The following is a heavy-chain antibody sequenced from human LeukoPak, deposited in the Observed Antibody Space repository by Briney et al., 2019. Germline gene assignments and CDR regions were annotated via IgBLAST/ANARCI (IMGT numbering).Heavy chain of an antibody. CDR3: ARDKNSGSYYYPLGNDAFDI. Sequence: PGGSLRLSCVGSGFIFSSYSMNWVRQAPGKGLEWISYISSSSSTIYYADSVKGRFTISRDNAKNSLYLQMNSLRAEDTAVYYCARDKNSGSYYYPLGNDAFDIWGQGTMVTVSS. J-gene: IGHJ3*02. CDR1: GFIFSSYS. D-gene: IGHD1-26*01. CDR2: ISSSSSTI. V-gene: IGHV3-48*04.